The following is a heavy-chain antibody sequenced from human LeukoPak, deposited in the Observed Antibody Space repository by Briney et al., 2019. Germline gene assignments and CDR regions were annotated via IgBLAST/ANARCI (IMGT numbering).Heavy chain of an antibody. CDR1: GGSFSGYY. CDR3: ARAVGYYGAGSYAFYFDY. Sequence: SETLSLTCAVYGGSFSGYYWSWIRQPAGKGLEWIGRIYTSGSTNYNPSLKSRVTMSVDTSKNQFSLKLSSVTAADTAVYYCARAVGYYGAGSYAFYFDYWGQGTLVTVSS. D-gene: IGHD3-10*01. J-gene: IGHJ4*02. CDR2: IYTSGST. V-gene: IGHV4-59*10.